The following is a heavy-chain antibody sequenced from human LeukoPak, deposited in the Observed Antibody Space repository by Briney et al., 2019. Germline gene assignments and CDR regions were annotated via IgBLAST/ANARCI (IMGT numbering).Heavy chain of an antibody. CDR3: ARSKGGYGSSSADY. J-gene: IGHJ4*02. CDR2: IYYSGCT. CDR1: GGSISSSSYY. Sequence: PSETLSLTCTVSGGSISSSSYYWGWVRQPPGKGLDWIGNIYYSGCTYYNPSLKSRVTISVDTSKNQFYLNLSSMTAADTAVYYCARSKGGYGSSSADYWGQGTLVTVSS. V-gene: IGHV4-39*01. D-gene: IGHD6-6*01.